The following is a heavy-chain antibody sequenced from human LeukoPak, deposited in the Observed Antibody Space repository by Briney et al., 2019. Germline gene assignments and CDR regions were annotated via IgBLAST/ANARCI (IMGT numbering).Heavy chain of an antibody. D-gene: IGHD4-17*01. CDR3: AKERQTGDYFTSDY. V-gene: IGHV3-23*01. J-gene: IGHJ4*02. CDR1: GFTFDDYG. CDR2: INGRGIT. Sequence: GGSLRLSCAASGFTFDDYGMSWVRQAPGEGLEWLSAINGRGITYYAGSVKGRFTISRDNSENTLYLQMNSLTVDDTAVYFCAKERQTGDYFTSDYWGQGTLVTVSS.